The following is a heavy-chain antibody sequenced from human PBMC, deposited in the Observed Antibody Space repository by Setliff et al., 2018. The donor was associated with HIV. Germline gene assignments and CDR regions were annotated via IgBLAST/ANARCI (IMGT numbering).Heavy chain of an antibody. V-gene: IGHV4-4*08. J-gene: IGHJ6*03. CDR1: GGSISSYY. CDR2: IYTSGST. Sequence: KPSETLSLTCTVSGGSISSYYWSWIRQPPGKGLEWIGYIYTSGSTNYNPSLKSRVTISVDTSKNQFSLKLSSVTAADTAVYYCARGGMGSSTDYYYYMDVWGKGTTVTVSS. CDR3: ARGGMGSSTDYYYYMDV. D-gene: IGHD6-13*01.